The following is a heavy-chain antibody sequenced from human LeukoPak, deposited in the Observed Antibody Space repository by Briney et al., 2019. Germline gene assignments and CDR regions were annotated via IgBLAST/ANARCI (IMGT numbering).Heavy chain of an antibody. CDR2: MYHSGTT. CDR3: ARVYGSGTYYFWFDP. J-gene: IGHJ5*02. Sequence: SETLSLTCTVSGYSISSGYYWGWIRQPPGKGLEWIGSMYHSGTTYYNPSLKSRVTISVDTSKNRFSLKLTSVTAADTAVYYCARVYGSGTYYFWFDPWGQGTLVTVSS. V-gene: IGHV4-38-2*02. CDR1: GYSISSGYY. D-gene: IGHD3-10*01.